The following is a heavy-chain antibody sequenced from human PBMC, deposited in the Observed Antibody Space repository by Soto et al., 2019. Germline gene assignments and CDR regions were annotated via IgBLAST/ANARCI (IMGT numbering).Heavy chain of an antibody. D-gene: IGHD3-3*01. CDR2: ISSSSSTI. Sequence: EVQLVESGGGLVQPGGSLRLSCAASGFTFSSYSMNWVRQAPGKGLEWVSYISSSSSTIYYADSVKGRFTISRDNAKNSLYLQMNSLRDEDTAVYYCARTSVVPAAMYDFWSGYYTENYFDYWGQGTLVTVSS. J-gene: IGHJ4*02. CDR1: GFTFSSYS. CDR3: ARTSVVPAAMYDFWSGYYTENYFDY. V-gene: IGHV3-48*02.